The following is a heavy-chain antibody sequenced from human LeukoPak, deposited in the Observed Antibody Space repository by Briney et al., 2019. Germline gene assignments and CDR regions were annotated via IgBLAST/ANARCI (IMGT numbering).Heavy chain of an antibody. CDR2: IWYDGSSQ. CDR1: GFTFSSYG. J-gene: IGHJ4*02. Sequence: PGRSLRLSCAASGFTFSSYGMNWVRQAPGKGLEWVAVIWYDGSSQYYADTVKGRFTISRDNSNNTLFLQMNSLRAEDTAVYYCARDDRGSYSTNAIDHWGQGTLVTVSS. D-gene: IGHD1-26*01. V-gene: IGHV3-33*01. CDR3: ARDDRGSYSTNAIDH.